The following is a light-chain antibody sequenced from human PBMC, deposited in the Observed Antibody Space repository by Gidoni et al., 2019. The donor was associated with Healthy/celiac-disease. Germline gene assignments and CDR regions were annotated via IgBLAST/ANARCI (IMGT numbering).Light chain of an antibody. CDR1: SSDIGGYNY. J-gene: IGLJ1*01. CDR3: SSYTSSSTLYV. V-gene: IGLV2-14*03. Sequence: QSALTQPASVSGSPGQSITISCTGTSSDIGGYNYVSWYQQHPGKAPKLMIYGVSHRPSGVSNRFSGSKSGNTASLTFSGLQAEDEADYYCSSYTSSSTLYVFGTGTKVTVL. CDR2: GVS.